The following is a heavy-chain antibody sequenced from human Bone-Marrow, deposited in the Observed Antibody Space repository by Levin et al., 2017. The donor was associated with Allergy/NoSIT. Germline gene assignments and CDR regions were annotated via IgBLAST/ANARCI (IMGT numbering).Heavy chain of an antibody. CDR1: GFTFSRYG. CDR3: AAEGPGESRSWLGYYYYMDV. D-gene: IGHD6-13*01. V-gene: IGHV3-30-3*01. CDR2: ISYDGTSG. J-gene: IGHJ6*03. Sequence: RSGGSLRLSCAASGFTFSRYGMHWVRLAPGKGLEWVAAISYDGTSGYYADSVKGRFTISRDNSKNTLYLQMNSLRAEDTAVYYCAAEGPGESRSWLGYYYYMDVWGRGTTVTVSS.